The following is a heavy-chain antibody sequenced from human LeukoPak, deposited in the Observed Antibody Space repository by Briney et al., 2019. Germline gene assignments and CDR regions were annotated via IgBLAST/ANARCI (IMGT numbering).Heavy chain of an antibody. Sequence: GGSLRLSCAVSGFTFSTYWMSWVRQAPGKGLEWVANIKPDGSEKYYVDSVKGRFTISRDNAKNSLYLQMNSLRDEDTAVYYCAELGITMIGGVWGKGTTVTISS. CDR2: IKPDGSEK. V-gene: IGHV3-7*01. D-gene: IGHD3-10*02. CDR3: AELGITMIGGV. CDR1: GFTFSTYW. J-gene: IGHJ6*04.